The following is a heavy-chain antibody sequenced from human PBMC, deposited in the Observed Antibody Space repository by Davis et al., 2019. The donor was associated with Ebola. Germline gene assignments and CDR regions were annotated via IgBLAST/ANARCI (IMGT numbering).Heavy chain of an antibody. D-gene: IGHD2-2*01. CDR2: IIPIFGTA. J-gene: IGHJ5*02. CDR1: GGTFSSYA. CDR3: ARGDVVVPATPDFDP. V-gene: IGHV1-69*13. Sequence: AASVKVSCKASGGTFSSYAISWVRQAPGQGLEWMGGIIPIFGTANYAQKFQGRVTITADESTSTAYMELSSLRSEDTAVYYCARGDVVVPATPDFDPWGQGTLVTVSS.